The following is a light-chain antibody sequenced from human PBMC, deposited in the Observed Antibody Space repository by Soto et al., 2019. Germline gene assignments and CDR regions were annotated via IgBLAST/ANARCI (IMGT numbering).Light chain of an antibody. Sequence: QSFLTQPASVSGSPGQSITISCTGTSSDVGNYKSVAWYQHSPGKAPKLLIHDVSNRPSGAPNRFSGSKSGNTASLTISGLRAEDETDYYCSSYTTSSTLVFGTGTKVTVL. V-gene: IGLV2-14*01. CDR2: DVS. CDR3: SSYTTSSTLV. CDR1: SSDVGNYKS. J-gene: IGLJ1*01.